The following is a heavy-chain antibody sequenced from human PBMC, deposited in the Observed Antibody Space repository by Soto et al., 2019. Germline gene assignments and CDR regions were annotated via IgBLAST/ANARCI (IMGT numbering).Heavy chain of an antibody. V-gene: IGHV4-59*01. CDR1: GGSISSYY. CDR3: ARNCGGDCFAFDF. Sequence: QVQLQESGPGLVKPSETLSLTCTVSGGSISSYYWSWIRQPPGKGLEWIGFIYQSGNTNYNPSLKSRGTISVETSKSQFSLKLSSVTAADTAVYYCARNCGGDCFAFDFWGQGTLVTVSS. J-gene: IGHJ4*02. D-gene: IGHD2-21*02. CDR2: IYQSGNT.